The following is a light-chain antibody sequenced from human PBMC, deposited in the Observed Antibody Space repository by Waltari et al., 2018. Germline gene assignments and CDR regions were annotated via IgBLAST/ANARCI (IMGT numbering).Light chain of an antibody. CDR3: CSYAGSSTFPYV. CDR1: SRAVGSYNL. J-gene: IGLJ1*01. Sequence: QSALTQPASVSGSPGQSITISCTGTSRAVGSYNLFSWYQQHPGKAPKLMIYEGTKRPSGVSNRFSGSKSGNTASLTISGLQAEDEADYYCCSYAGSSTFPYVFGTGTKVTVL. V-gene: IGLV2-23*03. CDR2: EGT.